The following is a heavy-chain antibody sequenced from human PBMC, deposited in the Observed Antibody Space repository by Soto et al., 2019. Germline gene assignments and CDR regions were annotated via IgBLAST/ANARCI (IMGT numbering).Heavy chain of an antibody. V-gene: IGHV1-18*04. CDR3: VRVRERSGSNYPFDF. CDR2: ISGYNDNT. CDR1: GYTLFNYG. Sequence: QVQLVQSGGEVKKPGASVKVSCKASGYTLFNYGLSWVRQAPGQGLEWMGWISGYNDNTNSAQKLQGRVTMTTDTSTSTGYMELRDLTSDDTAVYYCVRVRERSGSNYPFDFWGQGTLVTVSS. D-gene: IGHD1-26*01. J-gene: IGHJ4*02.